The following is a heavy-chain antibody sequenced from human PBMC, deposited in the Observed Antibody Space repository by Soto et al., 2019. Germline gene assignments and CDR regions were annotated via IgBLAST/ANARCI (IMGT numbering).Heavy chain of an antibody. CDR3: ARPPGYISDWYYFDL. CDR2: ISPRSGGT. Sequence: ASVKVSCKASGYTFIDYYMHWVRQAPGQGFECMGRISPRSGGTNYAQKFQGRVTMTWDTSLNTAYMELSSLISEDTAVYYCARPPGYISDWYYFDLWGQGTLVTVSS. V-gene: IGHV1-2*02. J-gene: IGHJ4*02. CDR1: GYTFIDYY. D-gene: IGHD3-9*01.